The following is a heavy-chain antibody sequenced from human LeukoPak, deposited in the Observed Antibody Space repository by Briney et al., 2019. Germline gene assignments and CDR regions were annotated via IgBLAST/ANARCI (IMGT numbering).Heavy chain of an antibody. V-gene: IGHV3-21*01. J-gene: IGHJ5*02. D-gene: IGHD3-10*01. CDR1: GFTFSSYA. CDR2: ISSSSIYI. Sequence: PGGSLRLSCAASGFTFSSYAMSWVRQAPGKGLEWVSSISSSSIYIYYADSVKGRFTISRDNAKNSLYLQMNSLRAGDTAVYYCARPLMYYYGSETYFWFDPWGQGTLVTVSS. CDR3: ARPLMYYYGSETYFWFDP.